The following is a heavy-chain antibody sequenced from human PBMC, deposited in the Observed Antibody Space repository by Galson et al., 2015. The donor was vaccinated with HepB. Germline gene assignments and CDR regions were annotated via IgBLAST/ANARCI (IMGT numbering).Heavy chain of an antibody. Sequence: TLSLTCVVSDDSINSGNYSWNWIRQPPGKGLEWIGYIYLGGNTYYSPSLKSRVSMSIDTSTSEFSLTLTSVTAADTAIYYCARGTRDMILLGGIIVEPYLDSWGQGKLVTVSS. CDR3: ARGTRDMILLGGIIVEPYLDS. J-gene: IGHJ4*02. CDR1: DDSINSGNYS. V-gene: IGHV4-30-2*01. D-gene: IGHD3-16*02. CDR2: IYLGGNT.